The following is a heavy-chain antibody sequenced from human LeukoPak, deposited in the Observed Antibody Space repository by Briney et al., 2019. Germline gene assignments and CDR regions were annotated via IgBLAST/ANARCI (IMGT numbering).Heavy chain of an antibody. CDR3: ARASGCYDF. Sequence: PGRSLRLSCVASGFTFNFYRLHWVRQAPGKALEWVAVIWPDGSNKYYVDSVKGRFTSSRDNSKSTVYLKMNNLRVQDTALYYCARASGCYDFWGQR. J-gene: IGHJ4*02. D-gene: IGHD1-26*01. CDR2: IWPDGSNK. CDR1: GFTFNFYR. V-gene: IGHV3-33*01.